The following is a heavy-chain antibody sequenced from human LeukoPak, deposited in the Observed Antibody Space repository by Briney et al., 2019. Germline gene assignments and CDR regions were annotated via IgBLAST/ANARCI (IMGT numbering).Heavy chain of an antibody. V-gene: IGHV3-23*01. Sequence: PGGSLRLSCAASRSTFNNYAMSWVRQAPGKGVEGVSTISGNGGSTYYSDSVKGRFTISRDNSKNTLFLQMNSLRAEDSAVYYCAKADCSASSCQTQDYWGQGTLVTVSS. CDR1: RSTFNNYA. CDR3: AKADCSASSCQTQDY. J-gene: IGHJ4*02. D-gene: IGHD2-2*01. CDR2: ISGNGGST.